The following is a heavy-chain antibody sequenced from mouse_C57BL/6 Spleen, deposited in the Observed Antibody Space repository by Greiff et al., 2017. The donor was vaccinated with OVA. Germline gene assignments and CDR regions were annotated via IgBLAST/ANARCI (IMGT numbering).Heavy chain of an antibody. Sequence: QVHVKQSGAELVKPGASVKLSCKASGYTFTEYTIHWVKQRSGQGLEWIGWFYPGSGSIKYNEKFKDKATLTADKSSSTVYMELSRLTSEDSAVYFCARHEETTVVEGARFDYWGQGTTLTVSS. CDR1: GYTFTEYT. CDR2: FYPGSGSI. V-gene: IGHV1-62-2*01. D-gene: IGHD1-1*01. J-gene: IGHJ2*01. CDR3: ARHEETTVVEGARFDY.